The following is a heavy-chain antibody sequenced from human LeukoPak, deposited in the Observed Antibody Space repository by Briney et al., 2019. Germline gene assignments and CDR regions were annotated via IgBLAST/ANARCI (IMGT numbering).Heavy chain of an antibody. Sequence: SETLSLTCTVSGGSISSYYWSWIRQPPGKGLEWIGYIYYSGSTNYNPSLKSRVTISVDTSKNQFSLKLSSVTAADTAVYYCARDANWGYAFDIWGQGTMVTVSS. V-gene: IGHV4-59*01. J-gene: IGHJ3*02. D-gene: IGHD7-27*01. CDR2: IYYSGST. CDR1: GGSISSYY. CDR3: ARDANWGYAFDI.